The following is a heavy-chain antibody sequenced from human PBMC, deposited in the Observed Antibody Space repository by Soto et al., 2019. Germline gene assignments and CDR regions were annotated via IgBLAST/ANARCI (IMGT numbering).Heavy chain of an antibody. D-gene: IGHD2-15*01. CDR1: GFTFSSYS. V-gene: IGHV3-48*01. CDR2: ISSSSSTI. J-gene: IGHJ4*02. Sequence: PGGSLRLSCAASGFTFSSYSMNWVRQAPGKGLEWVSYISSSSSTIYYADSVKGRFTISRDNAKNSLYLQMNSLRAEDTAVYYCARDRGGAGYCSGGSCYDDYWGQGTLVTVSS. CDR3: ARDRGGAGYCSGGSCYDDY.